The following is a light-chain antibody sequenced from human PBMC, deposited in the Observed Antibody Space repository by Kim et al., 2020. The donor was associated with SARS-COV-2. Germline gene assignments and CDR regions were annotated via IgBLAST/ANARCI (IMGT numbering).Light chain of an antibody. V-gene: IGLV3-19*01. Sequence: SSELTQDPAVSVALGQIVTITCQGDSLRTYYASWYQQMPGQAPRLVIFGKNNRPSGIADRFSGSNSDDTSSLTITGTQAEDEADYYCNTRDSGGYVVFGGGTQLTVL. CDR2: GKN. CDR1: SLRTYY. J-gene: IGLJ2*01. CDR3: NTRDSGGYVV.